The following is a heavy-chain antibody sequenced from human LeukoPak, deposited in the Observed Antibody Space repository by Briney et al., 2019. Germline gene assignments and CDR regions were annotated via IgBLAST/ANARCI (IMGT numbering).Heavy chain of an antibody. V-gene: IGHV4-4*02. CDR1: GGSISSSNW. CDR2: IYHSGST. Sequence: PSETLSITCAVTGGSISSSNWWRWVRQPPGKGLEWSGEIYHSGSTNYNPSLKSRVTISVDKSKIQFSLKLCSVTAAYTAVYYCASLADYYGSGSYYRNDYWGQGTLVTVSS. CDR3: ASLADYYGSGSYYRNDY. D-gene: IGHD3-10*01. J-gene: IGHJ4*02.